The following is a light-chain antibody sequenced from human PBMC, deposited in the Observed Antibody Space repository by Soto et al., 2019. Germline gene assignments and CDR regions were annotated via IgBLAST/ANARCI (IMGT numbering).Light chain of an antibody. J-gene: IGKJ3*01. CDR1: QSVSSN. CDR3: QQYNNWPPPFT. V-gene: IGKV3-15*01. CDR2: ATS. Sequence: EIVMTQSPATLSLSPGERATLSCRASQSVSSNLAWYQQKPGQAPRLLIYATSTRATGIPARFSGSGSGTEFTLTISSLQSEDFVVYYCQQYNNWPPPFTFGPGTKVDIK.